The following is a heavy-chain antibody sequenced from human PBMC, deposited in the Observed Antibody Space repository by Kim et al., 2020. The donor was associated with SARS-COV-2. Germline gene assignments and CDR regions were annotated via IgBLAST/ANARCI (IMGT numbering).Heavy chain of an antibody. CDR3: AKALHGYSYGLLGY. V-gene: IGHV3-43*01. Sequence: ADSVKGRFTISRDNSKNSLYLQMNSLRTEDTALYYCAKALHGYSYGLLGYWGQGTLVTVSS. D-gene: IGHD5-18*01. J-gene: IGHJ4*02.